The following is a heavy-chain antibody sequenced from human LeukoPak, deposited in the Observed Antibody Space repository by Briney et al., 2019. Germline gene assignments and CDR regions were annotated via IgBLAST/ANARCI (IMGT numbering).Heavy chain of an antibody. V-gene: IGHV4-39*01. CDR3: ATHRYYYDSPLDY. CDR2: IYYSGST. D-gene: IGHD3-22*01. Sequence: PSETLSLTCTVSGGSISSSSYYWGWIRQPPGKGLEWIGSIYYSGSTYYNPSLKSRVTISVDTSKNQFSLKLSSVTAADTAVYYCATHRYYYDSPLDYWGQGTLVTVSS. CDR1: GGSISSSSYY. J-gene: IGHJ4*02.